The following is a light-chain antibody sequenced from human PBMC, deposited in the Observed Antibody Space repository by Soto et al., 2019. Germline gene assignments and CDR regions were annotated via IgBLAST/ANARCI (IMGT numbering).Light chain of an antibody. CDR2: WAS. Sequence: DIVMTQSPDSLAVSLGERATINCKSSQNVLYSSDNKNYLAWYQQKPGHPPQLLIYWASTRESGVPDRFSGSGSGTDFTLTISSLQAEDVAVYYCLQDYNYPFTFGQGTKLEIK. CDR1: QNVLYSSDNKNY. J-gene: IGKJ2*01. V-gene: IGKV4-1*01. CDR3: LQDYNYPFT.